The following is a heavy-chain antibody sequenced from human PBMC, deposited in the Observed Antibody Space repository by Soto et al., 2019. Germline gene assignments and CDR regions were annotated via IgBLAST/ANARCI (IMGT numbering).Heavy chain of an antibody. CDR3: GKGGAAGVHRAH. J-gene: IGHJ1*01. V-gene: IGHV3-74*01. CDR1: RFPFSGYW. Sequence: EVQLVESGGVLVQPGGSLRLSCAASRFPFSGYWMHWVRQAPGKGLVWVSRINGDGYSISYADSVKGRFTISKDNAKKTLYLQMNRLGAEDTAVYYCGKGGAAGVHRAHWADGTLVPASS. CDR2: INGDGYSI. D-gene: IGHD6-19*01.